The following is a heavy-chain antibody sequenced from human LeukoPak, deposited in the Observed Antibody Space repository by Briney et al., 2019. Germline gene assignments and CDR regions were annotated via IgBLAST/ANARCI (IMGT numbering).Heavy chain of an antibody. CDR2: IYTSGST. J-gene: IGHJ5*02. D-gene: IGHD3-22*01. CDR1: GGSISSGSYY. V-gene: IGHV4-61*02. Sequence: SQTLSLTCTVSGGSISSGSYYWSWIRQPAGKGLEWIGRIYTSGSTYYNPSLKSRVTISVDTSKNQFSLKLSSVTAADTAVYYCARQDSSGYYYRGRWFDPWGQGTLVTVSS. CDR3: ARQDSSGYYYRGRWFDP.